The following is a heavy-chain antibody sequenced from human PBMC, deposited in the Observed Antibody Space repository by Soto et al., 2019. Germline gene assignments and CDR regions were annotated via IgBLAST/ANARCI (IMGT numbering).Heavy chain of an antibody. D-gene: IGHD2-15*01. CDR3: ARDPGVGYCSGGSCYVPDF. Sequence: QVHLVESGGGVVQPGRSLRLSCAATGFPFSNHAMHWVRQAPGKELEWVALLSFDGTNEYYADSVKGRFTISRDNTNNMLFLQMNSLRPEDTAVYYCARDPGVGYCSGGSCYVPDFWGQGTLVTVSS. CDR2: LSFDGTNE. V-gene: IGHV3-30-3*01. CDR1: GFPFSNHA. J-gene: IGHJ4*02.